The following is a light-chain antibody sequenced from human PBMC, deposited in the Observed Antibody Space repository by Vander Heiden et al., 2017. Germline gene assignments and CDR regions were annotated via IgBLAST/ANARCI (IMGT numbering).Light chain of an antibody. CDR1: QSVLYSSNNKNY. CDR2: WAS. CDR3: QQYYTTLT. V-gene: IGKV4-1*01. Sequence: DIVMTQSPDSLAVSLGEWATIKCKSSQSVLYSSNNKNYLAWYRQKPGQPPELLIYWASTREAGVPDRFSGSGSGTDFTLTSSSLQAEDVAVYYCQQYYTTLTFGQGTRLEIK. J-gene: IGKJ5*01.